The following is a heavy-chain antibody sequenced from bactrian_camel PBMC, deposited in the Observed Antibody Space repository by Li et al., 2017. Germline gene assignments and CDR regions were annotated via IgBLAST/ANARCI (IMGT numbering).Heavy chain of an antibody. D-gene: IGHD6*01. Sequence: VQLVESGGGSVQAGGSLRLSCAFSGYTYSGHCMGWFRQAPGKGREGIATIDDDGDASSADSVRGRFNIYKDNAKNTVYLQMNNLQPEDTAMYYCAEGRGSRGEHCYSLNYWSQGTQVTVS. CDR3: AEGRGSRGEHCYSLNY. V-gene: IGHV3S1*01. CDR1: GYTYSGHC. J-gene: IGHJ4*01. CDR2: IDDDGDA.